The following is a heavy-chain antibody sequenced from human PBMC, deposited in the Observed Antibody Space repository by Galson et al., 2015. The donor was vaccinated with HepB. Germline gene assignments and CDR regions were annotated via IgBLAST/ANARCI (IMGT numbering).Heavy chain of an antibody. J-gene: IGHJ6*02. CDR3: ARGPGQRYCSSTSWSVCYGMDV. Sequence: SVKVSCKASGYTFTSYYMHWVRQAPGQGLEWMGIINPSGGSTSYAQKFQGRVTMTRDTSTSTVYMELSSLRSEDTAVYYCARGPGQRYCSSTSWSVCYGMDVWGQGTTVTVSS. V-gene: IGHV1-46*01. CDR2: INPSGGST. D-gene: IGHD2-2*01. CDR1: GYTFTSYY.